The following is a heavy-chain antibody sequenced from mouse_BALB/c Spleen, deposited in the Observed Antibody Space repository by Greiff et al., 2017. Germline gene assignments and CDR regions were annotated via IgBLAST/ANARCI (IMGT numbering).Heavy chain of an antibody. D-gene: IGHD1-1*01. CDR2: IDPSDSYT. CDR3: ARSYCNGSRTWFAY. Sequence: VQLQQPGAELVKPGASVKLSCKASGYTFTSYWMHWVKQRPGQGLEWIGEIDPSDSYTNFNQKFKGKATLTVDKSSSTAYMQLSSLTSEDTAVYYCARSYCNGSRTWFAYWGQGTLVTVSA. J-gene: IGHJ3*01. CDR1: GYTFTSYW. V-gene: IGHV1-69*02.